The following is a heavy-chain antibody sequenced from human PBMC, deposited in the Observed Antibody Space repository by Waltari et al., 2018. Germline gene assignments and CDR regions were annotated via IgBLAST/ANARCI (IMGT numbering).Heavy chain of an antibody. CDR2: SYSGGST. CDR1: GFTFSSYA. J-gene: IGHJ5*02. Sequence: EVQLLESGGGLVQPGGSLRLSCEACGFTFSSYAMSWVRPARGKGLEWVSVSYSGGSTYCADAVQGRFTISRDNSKNTLSLQMNSLRAEDTAVYYCAKEVERGLKVVVNPEFDPWGQGTLVTVSS. D-gene: IGHD2-15*01. V-gene: IGHV3-23*03. CDR3: AKEVERGLKVVVNPEFDP.